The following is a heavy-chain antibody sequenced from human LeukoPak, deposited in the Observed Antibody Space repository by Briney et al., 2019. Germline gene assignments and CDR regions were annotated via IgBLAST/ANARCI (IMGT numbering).Heavy chain of an antibody. Sequence: PGASLRLSCAASGFTFSNYAMSWVRQAPGKGLEWVANINQDGSDKYYVDSVMGRFTISKDNAKNSVYLQMNSLRPEDTAIYYCAWYGVTHGLDVWGQGTTVTVSS. D-gene: IGHD3-10*01. J-gene: IGHJ6*02. CDR1: GFTFSNYA. CDR3: AWYGVTHGLDV. CDR2: INQDGSDK. V-gene: IGHV3-7*01.